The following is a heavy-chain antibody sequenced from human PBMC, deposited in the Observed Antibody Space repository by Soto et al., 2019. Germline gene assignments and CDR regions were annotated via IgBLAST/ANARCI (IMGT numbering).Heavy chain of an antibody. V-gene: IGHV1-18*04. CDR3: ARDPGIAAAGMDFDY. J-gene: IGHJ4*02. CDR1: GYTFTSYG. D-gene: IGHD6-13*01. Sequence: ASVKVSCKASGYTFTSYGISWVRQAPGQGLEWMGWISACNGNTNYAQKLQGRVTMTTDTSTSTAYMELRSLRSDDTAVYYCARDPGIAAAGMDFDYWGQGTLVTVSS. CDR2: ISACNGNT.